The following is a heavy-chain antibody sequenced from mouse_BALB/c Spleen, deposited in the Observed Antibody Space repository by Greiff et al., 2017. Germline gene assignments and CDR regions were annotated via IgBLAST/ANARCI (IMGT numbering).Heavy chain of an antibody. D-gene: IGHD1-1*01. CDR3: ARSGYYGSSLDY. J-gene: IGHJ2*01. CDR1: GDSITSGY. Sequence: EVKLVESGPSLVKPSQTLSLTCSVTGDSITSGYWNWIRKFPGNKLEYMGYISYSGSTYYNPSLKSRISITRDTSKNQYYLQLNSVTTEDTATYYCARSGYYGSSLDYWGQGTTLTVSS. V-gene: IGHV3-8*02. CDR2: ISYSGST.